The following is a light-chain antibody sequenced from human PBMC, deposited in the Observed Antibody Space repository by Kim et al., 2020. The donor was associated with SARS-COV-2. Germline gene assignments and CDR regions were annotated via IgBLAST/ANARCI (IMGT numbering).Light chain of an antibody. Sequence: LSPGGGATLSCRASQSVTGSYLAWFQQKPGQAPRLLIYGASSRATGIPDRFSGSGSGTDFTLTISRLEPEDFAVYFCQQYGSSPRNFGQGTKLEI. CDR3: QQYGSSPRN. CDR2: GAS. V-gene: IGKV3-20*01. J-gene: IGKJ2*01. CDR1: QSVTGSY.